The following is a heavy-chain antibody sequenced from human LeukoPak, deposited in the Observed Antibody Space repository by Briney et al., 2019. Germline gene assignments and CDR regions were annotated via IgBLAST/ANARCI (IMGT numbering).Heavy chain of an antibody. D-gene: IGHD2-2*01. V-gene: IGHV5-51*01. CDR2: IYPGDSDT. Sequence: GESLKISCKGSGYSFTSYWIGWVRQMPGKGLEWMGIIYPGDSDTRYSPSFQGQVTISADKSISTAYLQWSSLKASDTAMYYCACRLGYCSSTSSDAFDIWGQGTMVTVSS. CDR1: GYSFTSYW. J-gene: IGHJ3*02. CDR3: ACRLGYCSSTSSDAFDI.